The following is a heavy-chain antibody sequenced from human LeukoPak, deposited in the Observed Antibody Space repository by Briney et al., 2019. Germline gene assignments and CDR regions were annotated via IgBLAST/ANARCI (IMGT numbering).Heavy chain of an antibody. CDR3: ASSKPSGYDYRNYYYYGMDV. J-gene: IGHJ6*02. CDR2: INHSGST. V-gene: IGHV4-34*01. D-gene: IGHD5-12*01. Sequence: PSETLSLTCAVYGGSFSGYYWSWIRQPPGKGLEWIGEINHSGSTNYNPSLKSRVTISVDTSKNQFSLKLSSVTAADTAVYYCASSKPSGYDYRNYYYYGMDVWGQGTTVTVSS. CDR1: GGSFSGYY.